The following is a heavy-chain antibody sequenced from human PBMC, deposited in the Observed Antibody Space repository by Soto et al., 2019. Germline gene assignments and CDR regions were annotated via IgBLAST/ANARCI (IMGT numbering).Heavy chain of an antibody. CDR2: INPNSGGT. D-gene: IGHD3-10*01. V-gene: IGHV1-2*04. Sequence: ASVKVSCKASGYTFTGYYMHWVRQAPGQGLEWMGWINPNSGGTNYAQKFQGWVTMTRDTSISTAYMERSRLRSDDTAVYYCARDNGRQGYYYGSGSPRYYYYYGMDVWGQGTTVTVSS. CDR3: ARDNGRQGYYYGSGSPRYYYYYGMDV. J-gene: IGHJ6*02. CDR1: GYTFTGYY.